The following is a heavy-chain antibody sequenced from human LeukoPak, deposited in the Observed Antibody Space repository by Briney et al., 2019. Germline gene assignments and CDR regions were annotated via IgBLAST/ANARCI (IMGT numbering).Heavy chain of an antibody. D-gene: IGHD6-13*01. CDR1: GGSFSGYY. CDR3: ARGVGSSWYYYYYMDV. CDR2: INHSGST. J-gene: IGHJ6*03. V-gene: IGHV4-34*01. Sequence: SETLSLTCAVYGGSFSGYYWSWIGQPPGKRLEWIGEINHSGSTNYNPSLKSRVTISVDTSKNQFSLKLSSVTAADTAVYYCARGVGSSWYYYYYMDVWGKGTTVTVSS.